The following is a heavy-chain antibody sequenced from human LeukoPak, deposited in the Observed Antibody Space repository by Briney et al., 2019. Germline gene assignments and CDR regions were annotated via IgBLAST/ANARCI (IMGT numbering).Heavy chain of an antibody. Sequence: GASVKVSCKASGYTFPSYFMHWVRQAPGQGLEWMGWISANNGDTDYPPKLQDRVTMTTDTYTSTAYMELRSLRSDDTAMYYCARESHETREDYWGQGTLVTVSS. CDR3: ARESHETREDY. CDR2: ISANNGDT. V-gene: IGHV1-18*04. D-gene: IGHD1-1*01. J-gene: IGHJ4*02. CDR1: GYTFPSYF.